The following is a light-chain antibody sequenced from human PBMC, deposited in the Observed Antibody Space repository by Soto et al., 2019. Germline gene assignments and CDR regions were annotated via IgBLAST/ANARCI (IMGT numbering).Light chain of an antibody. CDR1: TSNIGNNY. V-gene: IGLV1-51*02. CDR3: GKWDSSLSGYV. CDR2: END. Sequence: QSVLTQPPSVSAAPGQKVTISCSGGTSNIGNNYVSWFQQLPGTAPKLLIYENDKRPSGIPDRFSGSTSGTSATLGITGLQTGDEADYYCGKWDSSLSGYVFATGTKVTVL. J-gene: IGLJ1*01.